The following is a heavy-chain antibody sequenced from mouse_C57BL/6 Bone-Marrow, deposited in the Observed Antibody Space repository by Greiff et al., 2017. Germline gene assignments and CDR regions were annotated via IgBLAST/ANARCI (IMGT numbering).Heavy chain of an antibody. CDR2: ISSGGSYT. CDR3: ASHCCYYGSSYDY. CDR1: GFTFSSYG. J-gene: IGHJ2*01. V-gene: IGHV5-6*01. D-gene: IGHD1-1*01. Sequence: EVHLVESGGDLVKPGGSLKLSCAASGFTFSSYGMSWVRQTPDKRLEWVATISSGGSYTYYPDSVKGRITISRDNAKNTLYLQMSSLKSEDTAMYYCASHCCYYGSSYDYWGQGTTLTVSS.